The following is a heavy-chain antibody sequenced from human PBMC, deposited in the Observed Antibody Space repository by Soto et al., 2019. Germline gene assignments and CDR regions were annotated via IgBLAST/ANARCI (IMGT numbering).Heavy chain of an antibody. J-gene: IGHJ4*02. D-gene: IGHD3-16*01. CDR3: AGESLGAKGAEH. CDR2: IIPIIGVT. V-gene: IGHV1-69*17. CDR1: GDTFNSYV. Sequence: QVQLVQSGAEVKRPGSSVKVSCESSGDTFNSYVISWVRQAPGQGLEWMGGIIPIIGVTHYAQKFQGKVTISTLSSTGTAYMELTNLGSEDTALNYFAGESLGAKGAEHWGQGT.